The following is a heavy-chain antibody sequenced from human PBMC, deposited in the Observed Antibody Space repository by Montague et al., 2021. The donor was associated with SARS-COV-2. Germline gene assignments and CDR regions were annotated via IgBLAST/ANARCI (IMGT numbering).Heavy chain of an antibody. D-gene: IGHD3-3*01. CDR1: GFTFSSYW. CDR2: INSDGNST. CDR3: ARDYDFWSGRLDY. V-gene: IGHV3-74*01. Sequence: SLRLSCAASGFTFSSYWMHWVRQAPGKGLVWVSRINSDGNSTSYXXSVKGRFTISRDNAKNTLYLQMNSLRAEDTAVYYCARDYDFWSGRLDYWGQGTLVTVSS. J-gene: IGHJ4*02.